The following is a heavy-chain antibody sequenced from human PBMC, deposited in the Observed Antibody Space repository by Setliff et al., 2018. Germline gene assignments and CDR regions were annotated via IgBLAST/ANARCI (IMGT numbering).Heavy chain of an antibody. CDR3: ARAGKYFDDTSGYYYDRDYYFYMDV. Sequence: EASVKVSCKASGYTFTSYGITWVRQAPGQGPEWMGWISTYNGKTKYAEKVQGRVTMSTDTSTSTAYMELRSLRSDDTAVYFCARAGKYFDDTSGYYYDRDYYFYMDVWGKGTTVTVSS. J-gene: IGHJ6*03. D-gene: IGHD3-22*01. CDR2: ISTYNGKT. V-gene: IGHV1-18*01. CDR1: GYTFTSYG.